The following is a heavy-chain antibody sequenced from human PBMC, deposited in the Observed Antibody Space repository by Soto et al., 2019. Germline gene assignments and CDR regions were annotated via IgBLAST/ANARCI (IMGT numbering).Heavy chain of an antibody. CDR2: INHSGST. CDR1: GGSFSGYY. V-gene: IGHV4-34*01. D-gene: IGHD4-17*01. CDR3: ANYGDYVDAFDI. J-gene: IGHJ3*02. Sequence: PSETLSLTCAVYGGSFSGYYWSWIRQPPGKGLEWIGEINHSGSTNYNPSLKSRVTISVDTSKNQFSLKLSSVTAADTAVYYCANYGDYVDAFDIWGQGTMVTVSS.